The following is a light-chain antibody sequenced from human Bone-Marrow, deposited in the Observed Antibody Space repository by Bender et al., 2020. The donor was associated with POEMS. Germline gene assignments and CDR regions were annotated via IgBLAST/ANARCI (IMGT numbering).Light chain of an antibody. Sequence: LTQPPSVSVSPGQTARITCSGDTLPKQYAYWYQQKPGQAPVLVICKDNERPLGIPERFSGSKSVTSASLAITGLQPEDEADYYCAAWEDSLNGWVFGGGTKLTVL. CDR2: KDN. CDR3: AAWEDSLNGWV. J-gene: IGLJ3*02. CDR1: TLPKQY. V-gene: IGLV3-25*02.